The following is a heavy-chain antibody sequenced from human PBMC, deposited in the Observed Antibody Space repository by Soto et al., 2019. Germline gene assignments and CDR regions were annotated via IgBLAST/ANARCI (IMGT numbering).Heavy chain of an antibody. CDR1: GITATNGH. CDR3: ARDWNGDKYFDF. CDR2: IYSDDNT. V-gene: IGHV3-53*01. Sequence: DVQLVKSGGGLIQPGGSLRLSCAASGITATNGHMSWVRQAPGKGLEWVSVIYSDDNTYYADSVKGRFTISRDTSKNTVYLQMXSLRAEDTAVYYCARDWNGDKYFDFWDQGSLVTVSS. D-gene: IGHD4-17*01. J-gene: IGHJ4*02.